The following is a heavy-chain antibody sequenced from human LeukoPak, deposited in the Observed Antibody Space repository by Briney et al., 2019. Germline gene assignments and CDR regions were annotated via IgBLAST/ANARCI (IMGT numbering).Heavy chain of an antibody. D-gene: IGHD3-3*01. CDR1: GGSFSGYY. V-gene: IGHV4-38-2*02. CDR3: ARDHTYYDFWSGYYNYYYYMDV. CDR2: IYHSGST. J-gene: IGHJ6*03. Sequence: SETLSLTCAVYGGSFSGYYWGWIRQPPGKGLEWIGSIYHSGSTYYNPSLKSRVTISVDTSKNQFSLKLSSVTAADTAVYYCARDHTYYDFWSGYYNYYYYMDVWGKGTTVTVSS.